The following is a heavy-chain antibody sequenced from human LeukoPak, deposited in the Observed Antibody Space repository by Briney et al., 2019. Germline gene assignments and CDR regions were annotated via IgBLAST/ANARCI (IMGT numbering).Heavy chain of an antibody. CDR2: IYPDDSDT. D-gene: IGHD1-26*01. J-gene: IGHJ4*02. CDR1: GYSFTTYW. V-gene: IGHV5-51*01. CDR3: ARHGGTTSETA. Sequence: HGESLKISRKGSGYSFTTYWIGWVRQMPGKGLEWMAIIYPDDSDTRYSPSFQGQVTISADKSISTAYLQWSSLKASDSAIYYCARHGGTTSETAWGQGTLVTVSS.